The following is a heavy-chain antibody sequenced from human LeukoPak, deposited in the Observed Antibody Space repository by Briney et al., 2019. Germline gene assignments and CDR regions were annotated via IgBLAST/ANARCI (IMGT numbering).Heavy chain of an antibody. J-gene: IGHJ4*02. CDR1: GFTFSSYA. D-gene: IGHD3-3*01. V-gene: IGHV3-30*04. CDR2: MSYDGSNK. Sequence: PGGSLRLSCAASGFTFSSYAMHWVRQAPGKGLEWVAVMSYDGSNKYYADSVKGRFTISRDNSKNTLYLQMNSLRAEDTAVYYCARDRGDFWSGYYTNYFDYWGQETLVTVSS. CDR3: ARDRGDFWSGYYTNYFDY.